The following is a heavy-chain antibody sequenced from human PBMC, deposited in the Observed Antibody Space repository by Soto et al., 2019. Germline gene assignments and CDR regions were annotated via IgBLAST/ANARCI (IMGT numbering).Heavy chain of an antibody. D-gene: IGHD6-6*01. CDR1: GFTFSSYS. CDR3: ARDYEQLAFDY. V-gene: IGHV3-21*01. CDR2: ISSSSSYI. Sequence: EVQLVESGGGLVKPGGYLRLSCAASGFTFSSYSMNWVRQAPGKGLEWVSPISSSSSYIYYADSVKGRFTISRDNAKNSLYLQMNSLRAEDTAVYYCARDYEQLAFDYWGQGTLVTVSS. J-gene: IGHJ4*02.